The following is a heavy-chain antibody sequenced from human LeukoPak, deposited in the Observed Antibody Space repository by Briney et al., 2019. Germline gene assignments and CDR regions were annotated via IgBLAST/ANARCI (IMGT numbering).Heavy chain of an antibody. Sequence: QTGGSLRLSCAASGFTFSTYGMSWVRQAPGKGLEWVSAISGSGGSTYYADSVKGRFTISRDNSKNTLYMQMNSLRAEDTAVYYCARLRYYGSGSYPMTGNWFDPWGQGTLVTVSS. J-gene: IGHJ5*02. CDR3: ARLRYYGSGSYPMTGNWFDP. V-gene: IGHV3-23*01. CDR1: GFTFSTYG. D-gene: IGHD3-10*01. CDR2: ISGSGGST.